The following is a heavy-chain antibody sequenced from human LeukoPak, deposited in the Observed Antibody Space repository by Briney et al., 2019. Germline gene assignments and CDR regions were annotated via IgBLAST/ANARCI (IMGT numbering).Heavy chain of an antibody. CDR1: GYTFTGYY. CDR2: INPNSGGT. CDR3: ARSDDYGDYRHGDY. V-gene: IGHV1-2*02. D-gene: IGHD4-17*01. J-gene: IGHJ4*02. Sequence: ASVKVSCKASGYTFTGYYMHWVRQAPGQGLEWMGWINPNSGGTNYAQKFQGRVTMTRDTSISTAYMELSRLRSDDTAVYYCARSDDYGDYRHGDYWGQGTLVTVSS.